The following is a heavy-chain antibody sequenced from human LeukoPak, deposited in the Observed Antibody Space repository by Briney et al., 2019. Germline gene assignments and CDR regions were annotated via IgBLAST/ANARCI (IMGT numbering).Heavy chain of an antibody. J-gene: IGHJ4*02. CDR3: AKLGNTASDY. CDR1: GFTFSSYG. V-gene: IGHV3-30*18. CDR2: ISYDGSNK. D-gene: IGHD5-18*01. Sequence: GSLRLSCAASGFTFSSYGMHGVRQAPGKGLEWVAVISYDGSNKYYADSVKGRFTISRDNSKNTLYLQMNSLRAEDTAVYYCAKLGNTASDYWGQGTLVTVSS.